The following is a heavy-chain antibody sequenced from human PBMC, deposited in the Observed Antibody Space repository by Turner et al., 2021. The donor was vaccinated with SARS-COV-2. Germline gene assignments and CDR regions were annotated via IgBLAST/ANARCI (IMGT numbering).Heavy chain of an antibody. D-gene: IGHD4-17*01. J-gene: IGHJ5*02. CDR3: ARPSTVTTFPFDP. CDR2: TYYSWYT. V-gene: IGHV4-59*08. Sequence: QVQLQESGPRLVQPSENLSLSCTVSGDSISNYYWSWIRQPPGKGLEWIGYTYYSWYTHCNRSHKSRVTKSVDTYKNQFAQKLRAVTAADKAVYYCARPSTVTTFPFDPWGQGTLVTVSS. CDR1: GDSISNYY.